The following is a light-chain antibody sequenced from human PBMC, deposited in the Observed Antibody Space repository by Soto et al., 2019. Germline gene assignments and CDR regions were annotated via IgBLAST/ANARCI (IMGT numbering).Light chain of an antibody. V-gene: IGLV2-14*01. J-gene: IGLJ2*01. CDR2: QVT. Sequence: QSALTQPASVSGSPGQSITISCTGTSSDVGSYNFVSWYQHHAGTAPKLIIYQVTNRPSGVSDRFSASKSGDTASPTISGLQAEDEAIYYCSSYTGFSTDILFGGGTQLTVL. CDR1: SSDVGSYNF. CDR3: SSYTGFSTDIL.